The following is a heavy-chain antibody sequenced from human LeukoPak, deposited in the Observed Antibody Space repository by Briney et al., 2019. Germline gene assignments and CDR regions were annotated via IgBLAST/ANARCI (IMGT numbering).Heavy chain of an antibody. V-gene: IGHV3-23*01. CDR2: ISGSGGST. J-gene: IGHJ6*02. CDR1: GFTFSSYA. Sequence: GGSLRLSCAASGFTFSSYAMSWVRQAPGKGLEWVSAISGSGGSTYYADSVKGRFTISRDNSKNTLYLQMNSLRAEDTAVYYCAKGRITIFGVVSYGMDVWGQGTTVTVSS. CDR3: AKGRITIFGVVSYGMDV. D-gene: IGHD3-3*01.